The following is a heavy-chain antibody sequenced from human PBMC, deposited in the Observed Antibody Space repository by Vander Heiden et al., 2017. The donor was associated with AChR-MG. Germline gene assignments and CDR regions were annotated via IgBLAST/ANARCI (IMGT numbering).Heavy chain of an antibody. CDR2: ISYDGSNK. J-gene: IGHJ4*02. Sequence: QVQLVASGGGVVQLGRSLSLSLAAPRFTFRGYAMHWVRQAPGKGLEGVAVISYDGSNKYYADSVKGRFTISRDNSKNTLYLQMNSLRAEDTAVYYCARDEKDWGELSTFDYWGQGTLVTVSS. CDR3: ARDEKDWGELSTFDY. D-gene: IGHD3-16*02. V-gene: IGHV3-30-3*01. CDR1: RFTFRGYA.